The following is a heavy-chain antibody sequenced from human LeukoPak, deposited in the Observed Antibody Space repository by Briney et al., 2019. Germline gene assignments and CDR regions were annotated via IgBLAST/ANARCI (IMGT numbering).Heavy chain of an antibody. V-gene: IGHV4-59*08. Sequence: SETLSLTCTVSGGSISSYYWSWIRQPPGKGLEWIGYIYYSGSTNYNPSLKSRVTISVDTSKNQFSLKLSSVTAADTAVYYCARHSSGWYLEDYWGQGTLVIVSS. J-gene: IGHJ4*02. CDR3: ARHSSGWYLEDY. CDR1: GGSISSYY. CDR2: IYYSGST. D-gene: IGHD6-19*01.